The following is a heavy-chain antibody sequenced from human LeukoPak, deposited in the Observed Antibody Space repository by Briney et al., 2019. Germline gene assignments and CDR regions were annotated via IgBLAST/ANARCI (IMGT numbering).Heavy chain of an antibody. CDR1: GGSISSGGYY. D-gene: IGHD3-10*01. V-gene: IGHV4-39*07. J-gene: IGHJ4*02. Sequence: PSETLSLTCTVSGGSISSGGYYWSWIRQPPGKGLEWIGEINHSGSTNYNPSLKSRVTISVDTSKNQFSLKLSSVTAADTAVYYCARLLWFGDFDYWGQGTLVTVSS. CDR2: INHSGST. CDR3: ARLLWFGDFDY.